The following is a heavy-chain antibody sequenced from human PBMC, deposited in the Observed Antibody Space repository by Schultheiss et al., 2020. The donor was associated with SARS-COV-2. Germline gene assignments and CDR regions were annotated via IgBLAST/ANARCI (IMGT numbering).Heavy chain of an antibody. CDR3: AKATLNYYDSSGSEY. V-gene: IGHV3-49*04. Sequence: GGSLRLSCAASGFTFSSYAMSWVRQAPGTGLEWVGFIRSKAYGGTTEYAASVKGRFTISRDDSKNSLYLQMNSLKTEDTAVYYCAKATLNYYDSSGSEYWGQGTLVTVSS. J-gene: IGHJ4*02. CDR2: IRSKAYGGTT. D-gene: IGHD3-22*01. CDR1: GFTFSSYA.